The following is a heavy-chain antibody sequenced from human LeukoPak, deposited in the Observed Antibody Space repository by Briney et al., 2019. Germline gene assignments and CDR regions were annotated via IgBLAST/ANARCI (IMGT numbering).Heavy chain of an antibody. Sequence: GGSLRLSCAASGFTFSSYSMNWVRQAPGKGLEWVSYISSSSSTIYYADPVKGRFTISRDNAKNSLYLQMNSLRAEDTAVYYCARDSYDFWNGYSPDQFDYWGQGTLVTVSS. CDR3: ARDSYDFWNGYSPDQFDY. CDR1: GFTFSSYS. V-gene: IGHV3-48*01. D-gene: IGHD3-3*01. J-gene: IGHJ4*02. CDR2: ISSSSSTI.